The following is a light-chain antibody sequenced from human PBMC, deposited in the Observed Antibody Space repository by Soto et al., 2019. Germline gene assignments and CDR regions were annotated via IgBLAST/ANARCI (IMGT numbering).Light chain of an antibody. V-gene: IGLV4-60*02. Sequence: QSVLTQSSSASASLGSSVKLTCTLNSGHSSYIIAWHQQQPGKAPRYLMKLEGSGSYNKGSGVPDRFSGSSSGADRYLTIATLHFEDAADYYCETWDSTTHGVFGGGTKLTVL. CDR1: SGHSSYI. CDR2: LEGSGSY. CDR3: ETWDSTTHGV. J-gene: IGLJ3*02.